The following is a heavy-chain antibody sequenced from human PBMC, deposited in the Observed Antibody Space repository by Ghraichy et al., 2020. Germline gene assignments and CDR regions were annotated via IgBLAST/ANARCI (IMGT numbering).Heavy chain of an antibody. CDR3: ASQRIAAAGSVKFDP. J-gene: IGHJ5*02. V-gene: IGHV4-34*01. Sequence: SETLSLTCAVYGGSFSGYYWSWIHQPPGKGLEWIGEINHSGSTNYNPSLKSRVTISVDTSKNQFSLKLSSVTAADTAVYYCASQRIAAAGSVKFDPWGQGTLVTVSS. D-gene: IGHD6-13*01. CDR2: INHSGST. CDR1: GGSFSGYY.